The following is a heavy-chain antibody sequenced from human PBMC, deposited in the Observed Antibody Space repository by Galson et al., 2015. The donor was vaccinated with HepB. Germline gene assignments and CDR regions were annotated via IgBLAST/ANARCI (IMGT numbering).Heavy chain of an antibody. CDR2: IWYDGSNK. Sequence: SLRLSCAASGFTFSSYGMHWVRQAPGKGLEWVAVIWYDGSNKYYADSVKGRFTISRDNSKNTLYLQMNSLRAEDTAVYYCARDRGYYDPVWLRRDYYYMDVWGKGTTVTVSS. CDR3: ARDRGYYDPVWLRRDYYYMDV. D-gene: IGHD3-22*01. CDR1: GFTFSSYG. J-gene: IGHJ6*03. V-gene: IGHV3-33*01.